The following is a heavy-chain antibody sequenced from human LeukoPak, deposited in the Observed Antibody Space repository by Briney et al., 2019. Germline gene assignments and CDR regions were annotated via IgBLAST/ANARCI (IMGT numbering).Heavy chain of an antibody. CDR3: ARGGGSYDYVWGSYRF. D-gene: IGHD3-16*02. J-gene: IGHJ4*02. CDR1: GGSISSYY. Sequence: SETLSLTCTVSGGSISSYYRSWIRQPPGKGLEWIGYIYYSGSTNYNPSLKSRVTISVETSTNQFSLKLSSVTAADTAVYYCARGGGSYDYVWGSYRFWGQGTLVTVSS. CDR2: IYYSGST. V-gene: IGHV4-59*01.